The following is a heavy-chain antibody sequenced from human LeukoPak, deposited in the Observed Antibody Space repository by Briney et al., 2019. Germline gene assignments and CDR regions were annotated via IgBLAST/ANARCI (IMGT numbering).Heavy chain of an antibody. V-gene: IGHV1-24*01. CDR3: ATDPIVGATGVKY. CDR1: GYTLTELS. CDR2: FDPEDGET. Sequence: ASVKVSGKVSGYTLTELSMHWVRQAPGKGLEWMGGFDPEDGETIYAQKLQGRVTMTEDTSTDTAYMELSSLRSEDTAVYYCATDPIVGATGVKYWGQGTLVTVSS. J-gene: IGHJ4*02. D-gene: IGHD1-26*01.